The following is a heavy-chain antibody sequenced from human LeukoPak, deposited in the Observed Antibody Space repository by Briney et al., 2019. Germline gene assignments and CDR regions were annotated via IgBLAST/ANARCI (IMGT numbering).Heavy chain of an antibody. V-gene: IGHV4-59*08. Sequence: SETLSLTCSGSNFSISNSLYCGWLRQPPGRRLEGIGYVYYSGSANYNASLKSRVTISIDTSKNKFSLKMNSVTAADTAVYYCARHGGSYSFGYWGQGTLVIVSS. D-gene: IGHD1-26*01. J-gene: IGHJ4*02. CDR1: NFSISNSLY. CDR3: ARHGGSYSFGY. CDR2: VYYSGSA.